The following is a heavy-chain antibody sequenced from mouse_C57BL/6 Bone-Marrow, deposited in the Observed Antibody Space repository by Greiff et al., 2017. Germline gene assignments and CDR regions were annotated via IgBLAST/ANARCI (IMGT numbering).Heavy chain of an antibody. CDR1: GFTFSDYG. CDR3: ARHASNFLYWYFDV. V-gene: IGHV5-15*01. CDR2: ISNLAYSI. Sequence: EVQVVESGGGLVQPGGSLKLSCAASGFTFSDYGMAWVRQAPRKGPEWVAFISNLAYSIYYADTVTGRFTISRENAKNTLYLEMSSLRSEDTAMYYCARHASNFLYWYFDVWGTGTTVTVSS. J-gene: IGHJ1*03. D-gene: IGHD2-5*01.